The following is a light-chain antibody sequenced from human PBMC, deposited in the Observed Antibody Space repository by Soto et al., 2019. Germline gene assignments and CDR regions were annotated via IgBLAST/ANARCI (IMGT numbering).Light chain of an antibody. CDR1: QSVSSY. J-gene: IGKJ4*01. CDR3: QQFGSSPLT. CDR2: GAS. V-gene: IGKV3-20*01. Sequence: EIVLTQSPGTLSLSPGERATLSCRASQSVSSYLAWYQQKPGQAPRLLIYGASSRATGIPDRFSGSGSGTEFTLTISRLEAEDFAVYYCQQFGSSPLTFGGGTKVEIK.